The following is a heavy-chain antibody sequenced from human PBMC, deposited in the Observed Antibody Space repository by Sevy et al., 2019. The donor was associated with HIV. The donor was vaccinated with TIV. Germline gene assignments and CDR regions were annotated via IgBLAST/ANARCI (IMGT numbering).Heavy chain of an antibody. CDR1: GFTFSNYA. CDR2: ISGGGVNT. CDR3: AKLGSRMGATDDFDC. J-gene: IGHJ4*02. V-gene: IGHV3-23*01. Sequence: GGSLRLSCVASGFTFSNYAMDWVRQAPGKGLEWVSAISGGGVNTYYADAVNGRFTISRDNSKNTLYLQMNSLRVEETAVYYCAKLGSRMGATDDFDCWGQGTLVTVSS. D-gene: IGHD1-26*01.